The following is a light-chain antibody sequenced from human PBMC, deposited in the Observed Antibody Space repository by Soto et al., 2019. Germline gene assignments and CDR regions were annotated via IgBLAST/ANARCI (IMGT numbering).Light chain of an antibody. V-gene: IGKV1-12*01. J-gene: IGKJ1*01. CDR3: HQATDFPPK. CDR1: HDISRW. CDR2: AAA. Sequence: DVQMTQSPSSVSASVGDRVTITCRASHDISRWLTWYQVRPGKAPKALIYAAASLQSGVPSRFSGSGSGTEYTLTISSLQPEAFATYYCHQATDFPPKFGQGTKVDIK.